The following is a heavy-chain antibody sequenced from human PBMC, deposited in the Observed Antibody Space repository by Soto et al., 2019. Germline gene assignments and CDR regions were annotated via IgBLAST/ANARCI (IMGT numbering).Heavy chain of an antibody. CDR3: ARVGASYYYYMDV. CDR1: GDSFSAFY. J-gene: IGHJ6*03. CDR2: INPNGGTT. Sequence: ASVKVSCKTSGDSFSAFYLHWVRQAPGQGLEWLGWINPNGGTTKYAQKLRGRVTMTTDTSTSTAYMELRSLSSDDTAVYYCARVGASYYYYMDVWGKGTTVTVSS. V-gene: IGHV1-2*02.